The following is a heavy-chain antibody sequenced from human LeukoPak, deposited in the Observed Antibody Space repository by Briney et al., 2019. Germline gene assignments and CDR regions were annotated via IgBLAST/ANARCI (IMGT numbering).Heavy chain of an antibody. J-gene: IGHJ4*02. CDR1: GGSFSGYY. V-gene: IGHV4-34*01. Sequence: TSETLSLTCAVYGGSFSGYYWSWLRQPPGKGLEWIGEINHSGSTNYNPSLKSRVTISVDTSKNQFSLKLSSVTAADTAVYYCARALGYCSGGSCYSDAFFDYWGQGTLVTVSS. D-gene: IGHD2-15*01. CDR3: ARALGYCSGGSCYSDAFFDY. CDR2: INHSGST.